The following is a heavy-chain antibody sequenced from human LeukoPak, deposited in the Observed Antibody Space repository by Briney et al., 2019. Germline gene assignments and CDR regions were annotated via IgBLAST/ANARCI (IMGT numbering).Heavy chain of an antibody. CDR1: GFTFSSYW. V-gene: IGHV3-74*01. Sequence: GGSLRLSCAASGFTFSSYWMHWVRQAPGKGLVWVSRINSDGSSTSYADSVKGRFTISRDNAKNTLYLQMNSLRAEDTAVYYCAKDVTPRTDYYGSGSYRRRLFDYWGQGTLVTVSS. CDR3: AKDVTPRTDYYGSGSYRRRLFDY. D-gene: IGHD3-10*01. J-gene: IGHJ4*02. CDR2: INSDGSST.